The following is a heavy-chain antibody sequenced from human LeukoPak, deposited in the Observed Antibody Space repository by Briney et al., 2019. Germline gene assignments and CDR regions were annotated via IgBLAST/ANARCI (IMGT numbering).Heavy chain of an antibody. CDR3: AKDGYSYGLYFDY. D-gene: IGHD5-18*01. CDR2: IRYDGSNK. Sequence: GGSLRLSCAASGFTFSCYGMHWVRQAPGKGLEWVAFIRYDGSNKYYADSVKGRFTISRDNSKNTLYLQMNSLRAEDTAVYYCAKDGYSYGLYFDYWGQGTLVTVSS. J-gene: IGHJ4*02. CDR1: GFTFSCYG. V-gene: IGHV3-30*02.